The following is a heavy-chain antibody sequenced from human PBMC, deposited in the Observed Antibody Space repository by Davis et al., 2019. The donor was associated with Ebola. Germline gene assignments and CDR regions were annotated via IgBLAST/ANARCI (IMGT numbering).Heavy chain of an antibody. D-gene: IGHD2-15*01. CDR2: ISSSSSTI. Sequence: GESLKISCAASGFTFSSYSMNWVRQAPGKGLEWVSYISSSSSTIYYADSVKGRFTISRDNAKNSLYLQMNSLRDEDTAVYYCAVVAATQYWYFDLWGRGTLVTVSS. CDR1: GFTFSSYS. J-gene: IGHJ2*01. V-gene: IGHV3-48*02. CDR3: AVVAATQYWYFDL.